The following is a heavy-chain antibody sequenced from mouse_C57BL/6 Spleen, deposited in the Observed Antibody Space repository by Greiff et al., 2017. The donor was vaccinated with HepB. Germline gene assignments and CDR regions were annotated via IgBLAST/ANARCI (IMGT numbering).Heavy chain of an antibody. J-gene: IGHJ2*01. V-gene: IGHV1-55*01. CDR1: GYTFTSYW. Sequence: VQLQQPGAELVKPGASVKMSCKASGYTFTSYWITWVKQRPGQGLEWIGDIYPGSGSTNYNEKFKSKATLTVDTSSSTAYMQLSSLTSEDSAVYYCAREGGYYDYDFDYWGQGTTLTVSS. D-gene: IGHD2-4*01. CDR3: AREGGYYDYDFDY. CDR2: IYPGSGST.